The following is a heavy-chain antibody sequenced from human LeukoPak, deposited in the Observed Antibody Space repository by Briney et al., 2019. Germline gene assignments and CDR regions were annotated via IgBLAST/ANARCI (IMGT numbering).Heavy chain of an antibody. Sequence: SETLSLTCTVSGGSISSRSYYWGWIRQPPGKGLGRIGSIYHSGSTYYNPSLKSRVSISVDTSKNQFSLKLSSVTAADTAVYYCARGVARSSKFHSSYYFDYWGQGTLVTVSS. J-gene: IGHJ4*02. CDR2: IYHSGST. CDR3: ARGVARSSKFHSSYYFDY. D-gene: IGHD6-6*01. V-gene: IGHV4-39*07. CDR1: GGSISSRSYY.